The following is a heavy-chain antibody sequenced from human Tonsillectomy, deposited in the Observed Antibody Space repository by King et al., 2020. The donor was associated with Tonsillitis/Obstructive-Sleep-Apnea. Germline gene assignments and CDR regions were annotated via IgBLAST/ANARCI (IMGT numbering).Heavy chain of an antibody. CDR3: ERRLATGTPENLFDP. D-gene: IGHD1-1*01. CDR2: IHHSGST. V-gene: IGHV4-59*08. CDR1: GCSISSYY. Sequence: VQLQDSGPGLVRPSETLSLICTVSGCSISSYYWSWIRQPPGKGLEWIGCIHHSGSTNYNPSLKSRLTLSIDTSKNQFSLKLSSVTAADTAVYYCERRLATGTPENLFDPWGRGTLVTVSS. J-gene: IGHJ5*02.